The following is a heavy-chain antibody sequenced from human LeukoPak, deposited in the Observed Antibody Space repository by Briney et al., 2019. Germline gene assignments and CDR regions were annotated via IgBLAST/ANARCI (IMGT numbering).Heavy chain of an antibody. V-gene: IGHV3-23*01. D-gene: IGHD4-11*01. J-gene: IGHJ4*02. CDR2: MSGSGDST. Sequence: GGSLRLSCAASGFTFSVYGMSWVRQAPGKGLEWVSSMSGSGDSTYADSVKGRFTISRDNSKNTLYLQMNSLRAEDTAVYYCANPPTVTSFDHWGQGTLVTVSS. CDR1: GFTFSVYG. CDR3: ANPPTVTSFDH.